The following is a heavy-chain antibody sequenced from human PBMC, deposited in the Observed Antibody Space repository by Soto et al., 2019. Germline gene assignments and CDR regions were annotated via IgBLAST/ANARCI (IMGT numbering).Heavy chain of an antibody. V-gene: IGHV3-74*01. CDR3: ASGGVAGSGTFYNDY. CDR2: INNDGSST. Sequence: EVQLVESGGGLVQPGGSLRLSCAASGFTFSSYWMHWVRQAPGKGLVWVSRINNDGSSTSYADSVKGRLTISRDNAKNTLYLQVNSLRAEDPAVYYCASGGVAGSGTFYNDYWGRGTLVTVSS. D-gene: IGHD3-10*01. CDR1: GFTFSSYW. J-gene: IGHJ4*02.